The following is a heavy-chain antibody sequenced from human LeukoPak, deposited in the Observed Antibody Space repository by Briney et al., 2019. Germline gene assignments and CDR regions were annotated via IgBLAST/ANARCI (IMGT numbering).Heavy chain of an antibody. J-gene: IGHJ4*02. D-gene: IGHD6-13*01. Sequence: GGSLRLSCAASGFTFSSYWMSWVRQAPGKGLEWVANIKPNGTTKFYVDSVKGRFTISRDNALNSLYLQMNSLRAEDTAIYYCARSIPYGTTWYGRSDYWGQGTLVTVSS. V-gene: IGHV3-7*03. CDR1: GFTFSSYW. CDR2: IKPNGTTK. CDR3: ARSIPYGTTWYGRSDY.